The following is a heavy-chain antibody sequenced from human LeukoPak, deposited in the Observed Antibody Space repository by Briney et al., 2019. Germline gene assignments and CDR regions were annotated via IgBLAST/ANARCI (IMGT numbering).Heavy chain of an antibody. V-gene: IGHV3-48*01. CDR3: ARDRAIFGVVISDY. CDR2: ISSSSSTI. D-gene: IGHD3-3*01. CDR1: GFTFSSYS. Sequence: GGSLRLSCAASGFTFSSYSMNWVRQAPGKGLEWVSYISSSSSTICYADSVKGRFTISRDNAKNSLYLQMNSLRAEDTAVYYCARDRAIFGVVISDYWGQGTLVTVSS. J-gene: IGHJ4*02.